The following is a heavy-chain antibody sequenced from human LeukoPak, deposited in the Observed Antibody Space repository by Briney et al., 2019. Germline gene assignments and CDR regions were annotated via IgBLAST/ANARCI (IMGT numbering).Heavy chain of an antibody. V-gene: IGHV1-2*02. D-gene: IGHD4-17*01. J-gene: IGHJ4*02. CDR2: INPDSGGP. Sequence: GASVKVSCKASGYTFTDYYIHWVRQAPGQGLEWMGWINPDSGGPDSAQKFQGRVTMTRDTSISTAYMELSRLRSDDTAVYYCARYSLGGDYDFGYWGQGTLVTVSS. CDR1: GYTFTDYY. CDR3: ARYSLGGDYDFGY.